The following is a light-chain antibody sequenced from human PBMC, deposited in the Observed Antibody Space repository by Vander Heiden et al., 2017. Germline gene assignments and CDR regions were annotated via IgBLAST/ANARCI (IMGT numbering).Light chain of an antibody. CDR2: GNN. J-gene: IGLJ1*01. CDR3: QSSDSSLGGSRV. CDR1: SSSIGAGYV. Sequence: QSVLTQPPSVSGAPGQRVTISCTGSSSSIGAGYVVHWYQQLPGTAPKLLIYGNNNRASGVPDRVSGSKSGTSASLAITGLQAEDEADYYCQSSDSSLGGSRVFETGTKVTVL. V-gene: IGLV1-40*01.